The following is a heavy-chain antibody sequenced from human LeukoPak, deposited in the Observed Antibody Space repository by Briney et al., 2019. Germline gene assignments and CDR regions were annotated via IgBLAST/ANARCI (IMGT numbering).Heavy chain of an antibody. V-gene: IGHV3-23*01. CDR2: ISGSGGST. CDR1: GFTFSSYA. D-gene: IGHD2-2*02. J-gene: IGHJ4*02. CDR3: AKDRGRVVVVPAAIGY. Sequence: GGSLRLSCAASGFTFSSYAMSWVRQAPGKGLEWVSAISGSGGSTYYADSVTGRFTSSRDNSKNTPYLQMTSLRANDPALYCGAKDRGRVVVVPAAIGYWGQGTLVTVSS.